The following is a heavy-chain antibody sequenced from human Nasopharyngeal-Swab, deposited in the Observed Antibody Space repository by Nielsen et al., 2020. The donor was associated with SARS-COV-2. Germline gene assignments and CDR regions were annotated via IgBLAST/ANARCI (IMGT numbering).Heavy chain of an antibody. CDR1: GFTVSSNY. V-gene: IGHV4-59*04. Sequence: GSLRLSCAASGFTVSSNYMSWIRQPPGKGLEWIGCIYYSGSTYYSPSLKSRITISIDPSKNQFSLSLSSVTAADTAVYYCATPYGSGTYQTLSFWGQGTLVTVSS. CDR2: IYYSGST. J-gene: IGHJ4*02. D-gene: IGHD3-10*01. CDR3: ATPYGSGTYQTLSF.